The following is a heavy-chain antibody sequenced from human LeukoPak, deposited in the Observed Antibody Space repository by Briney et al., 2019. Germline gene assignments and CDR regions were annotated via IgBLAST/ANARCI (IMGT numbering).Heavy chain of an antibody. CDR3: ARDSEVVGATTYDY. V-gene: IGHV3-21*01. CDR2: ISSSSSYI. Sequence: GGSLRLSCAASGFTFSSYAMSWVRQAPGKGLEWVSSISSSSSYIYYADSVKGRFTISRDNAKNSLYLQMNSLRAEDTAVYYCARDSEVVGATTYDYWGQGTLVTVSS. CDR1: GFTFSSYA. D-gene: IGHD1-26*01. J-gene: IGHJ4*02.